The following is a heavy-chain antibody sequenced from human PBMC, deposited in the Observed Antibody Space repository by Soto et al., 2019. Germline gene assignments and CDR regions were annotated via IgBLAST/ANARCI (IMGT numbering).Heavy chain of an antibody. CDR2: INPSGGST. Sequence: ASVKVSYKASGYTFTSYYMHWVRQAPGQGFEWMGIINPSGGSTSYAQKFQCRVTMTRDTSTNTVYMELSSLRSEDTAVYYCARDRDYYDSSGYLGNLLPWFDPWGQGTLLTVSS. J-gene: IGHJ5*02. V-gene: IGHV1-46*01. CDR1: GYTFTSYY. CDR3: ARDRDYYDSSGYLGNLLPWFDP. D-gene: IGHD3-22*01.